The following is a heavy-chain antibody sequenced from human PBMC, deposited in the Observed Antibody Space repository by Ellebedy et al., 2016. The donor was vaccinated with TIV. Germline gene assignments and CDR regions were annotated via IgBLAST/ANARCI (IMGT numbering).Heavy chain of an antibody. D-gene: IGHD7-27*01. CDR1: GFTFSSYS. V-gene: IGHV3-33*08. CDR3: ARDRNWAFDY. CDR2: IKQDGSNK. Sequence: GGSLRLSCAASGFTFSSYSMNWVRQAPGKGLEWVANIKQDGSNKYYADSVKGRFTISRDNSKNTLYLQMNSLRAEDTAVYYCARDRNWAFDYWGQGTLVTVSS. J-gene: IGHJ4*02.